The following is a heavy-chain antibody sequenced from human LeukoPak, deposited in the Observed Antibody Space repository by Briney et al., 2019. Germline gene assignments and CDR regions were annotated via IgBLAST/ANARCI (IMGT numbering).Heavy chain of an antibody. CDR2: ISSSGGTK. CDR1: GFTFSSYS. Sequence: GGSLRLSCAASGFTFSSYSMNWVRQAPGKGLEWVSYISSSGGTKYYADSVKGRFTISRDNAKNSLYLQMNSLRAEDTAVYYCARANYGYSYGSFDCWGQGTLVTVSS. V-gene: IGHV3-48*01. CDR3: ARANYGYSYGSFDC. D-gene: IGHD5-18*01. J-gene: IGHJ4*02.